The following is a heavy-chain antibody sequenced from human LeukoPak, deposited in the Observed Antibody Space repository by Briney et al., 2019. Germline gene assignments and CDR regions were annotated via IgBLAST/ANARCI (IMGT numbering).Heavy chain of an antibody. Sequence: SETLSLTCTVSGGSISSYYWSWLRQPAGKGLEWIGRIYTSGSTNYSPSLKSRVTISVDKSKNQFSLKLSSVTAADTAVYYCARAKGYSNYYWFDPWGQGTLVTVSS. CDR1: GGSISSYY. D-gene: IGHD4-11*01. J-gene: IGHJ5*02. CDR2: IYTSGST. V-gene: IGHV4-4*07. CDR3: ARAKGYSNYYWFDP.